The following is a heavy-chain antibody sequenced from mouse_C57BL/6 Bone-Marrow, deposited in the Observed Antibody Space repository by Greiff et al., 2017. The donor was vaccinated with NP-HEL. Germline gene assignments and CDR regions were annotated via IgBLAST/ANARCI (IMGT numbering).Heavy chain of an antibody. V-gene: IGHV1-69*01. D-gene: IGHD2-5*01. CDR2: IDPSDSYT. J-gene: IGHJ4*01. CDR1: GYTFTSYW. CDR3: ARDDYYSNYGDAMDY. Sequence: VKLQQPGAELVMPGASVKLSCKASGYTFTSYWMHWVKQRPGQGLEWIGEIDPSDSYTNYNQKFKGKSTLTVDKSSSTAYMQLSSLTSEDSAVYYCARDDYYSNYGDAMDYWGQGTSVTVSS.